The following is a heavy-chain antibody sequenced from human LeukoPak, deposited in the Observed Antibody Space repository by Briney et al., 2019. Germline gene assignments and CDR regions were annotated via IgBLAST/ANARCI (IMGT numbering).Heavy chain of an antibody. CDR3: ARGVITMIVDDAFDI. CDR1: GGSISSGSYY. V-gene: IGHV4-61*02. D-gene: IGHD3-22*01. J-gene: IGHJ3*02. Sequence: SQTLSLTXTVSGGSISSGSYYWNWIRQPAGKGLERIGRIYTSGSTNYNPSLKSRVTISVDTSKNQFSLKLSSVAAADTAVYYCARGVITMIVDDAFDIWGQGTMVTVSS. CDR2: IYTSGST.